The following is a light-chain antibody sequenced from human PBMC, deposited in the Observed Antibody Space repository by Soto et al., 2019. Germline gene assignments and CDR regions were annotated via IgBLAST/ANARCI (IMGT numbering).Light chain of an antibody. J-gene: IGLJ1*01. CDR2: EVS. CDR3: SSYAGSNNLYV. V-gene: IGLV2-8*01. Sequence: QSVLTQPPSASGSPGQSVTISCTGTSSDVGGYNYVSWYQQHPGKAPKLMIYEVSKRPPGVPDRFSGSKSGNTASLTVSGLQAEDEADYYCSSYAGSNNLYVFGTGTKVTVL. CDR1: SSDVGGYNY.